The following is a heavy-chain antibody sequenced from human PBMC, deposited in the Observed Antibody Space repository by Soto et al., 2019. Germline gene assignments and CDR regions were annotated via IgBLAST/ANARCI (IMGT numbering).Heavy chain of an antibody. Sequence: SVKVSCKATGGTFSSYAISWVRQAPGQGLEWMGGIIPIFGTANYAQKFQGRVTITADESTSTAYMELSSLSAEDTAVYYCARAGIVGASGAFDIWGQGTMVTVSS. J-gene: IGHJ3*02. V-gene: IGHV1-69*13. CDR2: IIPIFGTA. D-gene: IGHD1-26*01. CDR3: ARAGIVGASGAFDI. CDR1: GGTFSSYA.